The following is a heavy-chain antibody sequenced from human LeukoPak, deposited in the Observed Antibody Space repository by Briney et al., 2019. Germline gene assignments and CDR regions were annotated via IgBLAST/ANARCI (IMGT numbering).Heavy chain of an antibody. CDR1: GFTFSNSA. V-gene: IGHV3-23*01. CDR2: VSGSGDST. CDR3: AKYMSSGY. D-gene: IGHD6-19*01. Sequence: GGSLRLSCAASGFTFSNSAMSSVRQAPGKGLEWVSGVSGSGDSTYYADSVKGRFTISRDNSKNTLYLQMNSLRAEDTAVYYCAKYMSSGYWGQGTLVTVSS. J-gene: IGHJ4*02.